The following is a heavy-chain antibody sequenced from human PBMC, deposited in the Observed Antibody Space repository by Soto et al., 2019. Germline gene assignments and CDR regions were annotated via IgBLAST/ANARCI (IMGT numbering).Heavy chain of an antibody. CDR3: VAEKPNYYGRDV. CDR1: GFTFSSSA. V-gene: IGHV1-58*01. CDR2: IVVGSGNT. J-gene: IGHJ6*02. Sequence: SVKVSCNASGFTFSSSAVQWVRQARGQRLEWIGWIVVGSGNTYYAQKFQERVTIGWDMSTSTAYMELSSLRSEATAAYYCVAEKPNYYGRDVRGHGTTVAVSS.